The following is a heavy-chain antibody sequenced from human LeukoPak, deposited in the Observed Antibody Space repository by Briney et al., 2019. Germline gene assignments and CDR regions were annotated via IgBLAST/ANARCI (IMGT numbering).Heavy chain of an antibody. V-gene: IGHV3-72*01. D-gene: IGHD4-17*01. CDR2: TRTKAKDYTT. CDR1: GFTFSDHN. CDR3: ARGPTVTFNYHYGMDV. J-gene: IGHJ6*02. Sequence: GGSLRLSCATSGFTFSDHNMDWVRQAPGKGLEWVARTRTKAKDYTTEYAASVKGRFTVSRDESMHSLYLQMNSLKTEDTAVYYCARGPTVTFNYHYGMDVWGQGTTVTVSS.